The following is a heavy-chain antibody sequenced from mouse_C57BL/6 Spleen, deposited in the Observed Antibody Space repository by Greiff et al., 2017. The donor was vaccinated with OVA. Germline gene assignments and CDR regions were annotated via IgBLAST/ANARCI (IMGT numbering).Heavy chain of an antibody. CDR1: GFTFSDYY. J-gene: IGHJ4*01. Sequence: EVMLVESGGGLVQPGGSLKLSCAASGFTFSDYYMYWVRQAPEKRLEWVAYISNGGGSTYYPDTVKGRFTISRDTAKNTLYLQMSRLKSEDTAMYYCARHRDYGGYYYAMDYWGQGTSVTVSS. V-gene: IGHV5-12*01. CDR3: ARHRDYGGYYYAMDY. CDR2: ISNGGGST. D-gene: IGHD2-4*01.